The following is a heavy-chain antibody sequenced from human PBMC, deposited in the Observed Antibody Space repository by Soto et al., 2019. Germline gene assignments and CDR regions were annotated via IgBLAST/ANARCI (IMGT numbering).Heavy chain of an antibody. V-gene: IGHV3-13*01. J-gene: IGHJ6*03. CDR1: GFTFSSYD. D-gene: IGHD6-19*01. CDR2: IGTAGDT. Sequence: EVQLVESGGGLVQPGGSLRLSCAASGFTFSSYDMHWVRLATGKGLEWVSAIGTAGDTYYPGSVKGRFTISRENAKNSLYLQMNSLRAGDTAVYYCARGTSSGYYYMDVWGKGTTVTVSS. CDR3: ARGTSSGYYYMDV.